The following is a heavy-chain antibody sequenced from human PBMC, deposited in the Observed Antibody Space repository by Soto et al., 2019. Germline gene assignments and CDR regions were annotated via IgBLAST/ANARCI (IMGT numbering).Heavy chain of an antibody. CDR1: GGSISSGGYY. V-gene: IGHV4-31*03. CDR2: IYYSGST. J-gene: IGHJ4*02. CDR3: ARQTYYYDSSGYYYILDY. Sequence: SETLSLTCTVSGGSISSGGYYWSWIRQHPGKGLEWIGYIYYSGSTYYNPSLKSRVTTSVDTSKNQFSLKLSSVTAADTAVYYCARQTYYYDSSGYYYILDYWGQGTLVTVSS. D-gene: IGHD3-22*01.